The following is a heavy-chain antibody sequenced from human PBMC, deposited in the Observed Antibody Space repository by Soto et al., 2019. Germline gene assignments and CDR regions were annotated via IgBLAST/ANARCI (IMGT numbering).Heavy chain of an antibody. V-gene: IGHV1-2*02. CDR3: ARESRTYYYDSSGLSFDY. Sequence: ASVKVSCKASGYTFTGYYMHWVRQAPGQGLQWMGWINPNSGGTNYAQKFQGRVTMTRDTSISTAYMELSRLRSDDTAVYYCARESRTYYYDSSGLSFDYWGQGTLVTVSS. CDR2: INPNSGGT. D-gene: IGHD3-22*01. J-gene: IGHJ4*02. CDR1: GYTFTGYY.